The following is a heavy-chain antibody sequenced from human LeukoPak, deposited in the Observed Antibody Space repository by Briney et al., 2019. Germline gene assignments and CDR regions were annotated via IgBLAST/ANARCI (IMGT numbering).Heavy chain of an antibody. V-gene: IGHV3-48*02. J-gene: IGHJ4*02. Sequence: GGSLTLSCAPSRSTFSSYSMNWVRQPPGRGLEWVSYITASGSTMYYADSVKGRFTISRDNAKNSLFLQMNSLRDEDTAVYYCARVRSGYYFDYWGQGTLVTVSS. D-gene: IGHD3-22*01. CDR2: ITASGSTM. CDR3: ARVRSGYYFDY. CDR1: RSTFSSYS.